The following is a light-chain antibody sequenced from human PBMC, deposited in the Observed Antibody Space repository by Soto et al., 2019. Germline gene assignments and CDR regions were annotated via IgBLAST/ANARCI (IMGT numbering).Light chain of an antibody. J-gene: IGKJ1*01. V-gene: IGKV1-33*01. Sequence: DIQMTQSPSSLSASVGDRVTITCQASQDISHYLNWYQQKPGKAPKLLIYDASNLETGVPSRFSGSGSGTDFTFTISSLQPEDIATYYCQQYDNLPPAWTFGQGTKVEIK. CDR1: QDISHY. CDR3: QQYDNLPPAWT. CDR2: DAS.